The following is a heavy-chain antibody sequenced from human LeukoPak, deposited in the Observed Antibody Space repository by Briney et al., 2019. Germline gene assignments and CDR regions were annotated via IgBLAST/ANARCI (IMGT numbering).Heavy chain of an antibody. V-gene: IGHV4-59*01. D-gene: IGHD3-3*01. J-gene: IGHJ4*02. CDR3: ARGFLEWLPPQYYFDY. CDR1: GGSISSYY. CDR2: IYYSGST. Sequence: SETLSLTCTVSGGSISSYYWSWIRQPPGKGLEWIGYIYYSGSTNYNPSLKSRVTISVDTSKNQFSLKLSSVTAADTAVYYCARGFLEWLPPQYYFDYWGQGTLVTVSS.